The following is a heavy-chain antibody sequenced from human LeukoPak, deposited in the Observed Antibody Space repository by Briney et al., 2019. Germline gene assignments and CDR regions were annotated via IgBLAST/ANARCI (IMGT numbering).Heavy chain of an antibody. CDR1: GGSIRRYY. CDR3: ARVDSSGWYKFPDY. D-gene: IGHD6-19*01. V-gene: IGHV4-59*08. CDR2: IYYSGST. Sequence: SETLSLTCTVSGGSIRRYYWSWIRQPPGKGLEWIGYIYYSGSTDYNPSLKSRVTISVDTSKNQFSLKLSSVTAADTAVYYCARVDSSGWYKFPDYWGQGTLVTVSS. J-gene: IGHJ4*02.